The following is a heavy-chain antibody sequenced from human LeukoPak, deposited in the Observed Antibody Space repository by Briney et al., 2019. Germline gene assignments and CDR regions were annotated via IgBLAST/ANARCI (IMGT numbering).Heavy chain of an antibody. V-gene: IGHV4-34*01. D-gene: IGHD2-15*01. Sequence: SETLSLICAVYGGSFSGYYWSWIRQPPGKGLEWIGEINHSGSTNYNPSLKSRVTISVDTSKNQFSLKLSSVTAADTAVYYCARAKPLGYCSGGSCYRTHYFDYWGQGTLVTVSS. CDR1: GGSFSGYY. CDR2: INHSGST. J-gene: IGHJ4*02. CDR3: ARAKPLGYCSGGSCYRTHYFDY.